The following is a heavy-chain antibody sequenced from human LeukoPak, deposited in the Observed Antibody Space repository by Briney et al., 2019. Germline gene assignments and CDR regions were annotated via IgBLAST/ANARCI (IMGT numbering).Heavy chain of an antibody. V-gene: IGHV4-38-2*02. Sequence: PSETLSLTCAVSGYSISSGYYWGWIRQPPGKGLEWIGSIYHSGSTYYNPSLKSRVTISVDTSKNQFSLKLSSVTAADTAVYYCARDNGAWYSSSWYNYWGQGTLVTVSS. CDR3: ARDNGAWYSSSWYNY. CDR2: IYHSGST. J-gene: IGHJ4*02. CDR1: GYSISSGYY. D-gene: IGHD6-13*01.